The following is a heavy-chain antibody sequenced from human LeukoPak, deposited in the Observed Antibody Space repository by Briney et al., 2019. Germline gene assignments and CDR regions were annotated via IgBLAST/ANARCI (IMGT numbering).Heavy chain of an antibody. CDR3: PRDPRYCSSTSCANDAFDI. V-gene: IGHV3-74*01. D-gene: IGHD2-2*01. Sequence: GGSLRLSCAASGFTFSSYWMHWVRQAPGKGLVWVSRINSDGSSTSYADSVKGRFTISRDNAKNTLYLQMNSLRAEDTAVYYCPRDPRYCSSTSCANDAFDIWGQGTMVTVSS. J-gene: IGHJ3*02. CDR2: INSDGSST. CDR1: GFTFSSYW.